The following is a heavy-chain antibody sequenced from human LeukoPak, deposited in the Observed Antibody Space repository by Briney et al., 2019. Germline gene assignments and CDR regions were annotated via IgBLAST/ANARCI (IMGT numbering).Heavy chain of an antibody. V-gene: IGHV1-69*13. D-gene: IGHD6-19*01. CDR3: ARDPSSGWYLKGWFDP. CDR1: GGTFSSYA. CDR2: IIPIFGTA. Sequence: SVKVSCKASGGTFSSYAISWVRQAPGQGLEWMGGIIPIFGTANYAQKFQGRVTITADESTSTAYMELSSLRSEDTAVYYCARDPSSGWYLKGWFDPWGQGTLVTVSS. J-gene: IGHJ5*02.